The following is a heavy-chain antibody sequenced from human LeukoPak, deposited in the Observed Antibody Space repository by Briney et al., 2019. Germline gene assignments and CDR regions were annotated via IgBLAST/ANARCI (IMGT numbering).Heavy chain of an antibody. V-gene: IGHV3-7*01. CDR3: ARTRLSCDC. Sequence: GGSLRLSCAVSGFTFSNYWMTWVRQAPGKGLEWVASINLDGSEKNYVDSVGGRFAISRDNAKKSLFLQMNSLRDEDTAVYYCARTRLSCDCWGQGTLVTVSS. CDR1: GFTFSNYW. D-gene: IGHD2/OR15-2a*01. J-gene: IGHJ4*02. CDR2: INLDGSEK.